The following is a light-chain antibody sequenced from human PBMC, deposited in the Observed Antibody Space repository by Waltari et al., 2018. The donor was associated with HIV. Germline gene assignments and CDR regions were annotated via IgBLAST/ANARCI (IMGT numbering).Light chain of an antibody. J-gene: IGLJ3*02. CDR1: SSNIGAGYD. CDR3: QAYDSSLTTWV. Sequence: QSVLTQPPSVSGAPGQRVTISCTGSSSNIGAGYDVHWYQQLPGTAPKLLIYGNCNRPSGVPDRFSCSKSGTSASLAITGLQAADEADYYCQAYDSSLTTWVFGGGTKLTVL. V-gene: IGLV1-40*01. CDR2: GNC.